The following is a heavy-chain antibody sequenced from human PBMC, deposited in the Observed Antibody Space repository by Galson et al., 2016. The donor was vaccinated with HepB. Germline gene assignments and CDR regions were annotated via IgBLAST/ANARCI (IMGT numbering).Heavy chain of an antibody. J-gene: IGHJ5*01. D-gene: IGHD6-19*01. Sequence: SETLSLTCGVYGGSFTDHYWSWIRQPPGKGMEWNGEINCAGFPKYNPSLKSRVTISVDTSKNQFSLKLNATSAADTAVYFCARVEVADTNWFDSWGQGTLVTVSS. CDR1: GGSFTDHY. V-gene: IGHV4-34*01. CDR2: INCAGFP. CDR3: ARVEVADTNWFDS.